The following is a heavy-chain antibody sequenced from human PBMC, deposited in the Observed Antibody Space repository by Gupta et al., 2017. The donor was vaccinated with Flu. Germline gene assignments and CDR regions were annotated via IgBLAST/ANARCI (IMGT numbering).Heavy chain of an antibody. CDR1: GFTVGSYA. CDR3: AKDDGAFDP. J-gene: IGHJ5*02. D-gene: IGHD3-16*01. CDR2: SRANGAGT. Sequence: LSCAASGFTVGSYAMGWVRQAPGKGLEWVSASRANGAGTYYADSVKGRFTISRDNSKKTMYLQMNSLRVDDTAVYYCAKDDGAFDPWGQGTLVTVSS. V-gene: IGHV3-23*01.